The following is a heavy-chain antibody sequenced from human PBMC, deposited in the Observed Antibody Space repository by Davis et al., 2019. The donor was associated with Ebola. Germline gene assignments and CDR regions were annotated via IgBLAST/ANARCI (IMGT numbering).Heavy chain of an antibody. CDR2: IYTGDSDT. CDR3: AKGRGPYRRGDAFDI. J-gene: IGHJ3*02. D-gene: IGHD1-26*01. Sequence: GESLKISCKDSGNSFTSHWIGWVRQMPGKGLEWMGIIYTGDSDTRYSPSFRGQVTISAGKSIKTAFLQWSSLKASDTAMYFCAKGRGPYRRGDAFDIWGRGTMVTVSS. V-gene: IGHV5-51*01. CDR1: GNSFTSHW.